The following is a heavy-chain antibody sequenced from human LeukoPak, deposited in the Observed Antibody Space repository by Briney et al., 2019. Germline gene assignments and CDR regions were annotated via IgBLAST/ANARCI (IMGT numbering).Heavy chain of an antibody. J-gene: IGHJ4*02. V-gene: IGHV3-30*02. CDR2: IQYDGSNK. D-gene: IGHD3-3*01. CDR1: GFTFSGYG. Sequence: GGSLRLSCAASGFTFSGYGMHWVRQAPGKGLQWVAFIQYDGSNKFYADSVKGRFTISRDNSKNTLWLQVNSLRAEDTAVYYCATGADYDFWGGYYWYFDYWGQGTLVTVSS. CDR3: ATGADYDFWGGYYWYFDY.